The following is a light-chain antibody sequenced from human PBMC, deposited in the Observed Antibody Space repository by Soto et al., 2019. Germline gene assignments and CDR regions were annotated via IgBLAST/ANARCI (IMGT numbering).Light chain of an antibody. CDR2: GAS. V-gene: IGKV3-20*01. Sequence: EIVMTQSPATLSVSPGERATLSCRASQSVTNNLAWYQHKPGQSPRLLIYGASNRATGIPDRFSGSGSGTDFTLTISRLEPEDFAVYYCQQYGSSGTFGQGTKVDI. J-gene: IGKJ1*01. CDR3: QQYGSSGT. CDR1: QSVTNN.